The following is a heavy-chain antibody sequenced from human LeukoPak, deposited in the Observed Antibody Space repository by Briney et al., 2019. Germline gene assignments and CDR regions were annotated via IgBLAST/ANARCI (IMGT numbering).Heavy chain of an antibody. V-gene: IGHV4-34*03. Sequence: PSETLSLTCAVYGESLSNYYWSWIRQPPGKGLEWIGEINHSGSTNYNPSLKSRVTIPVDTSKNQFSLKLSSVTAADTAVYYCSGSYLYYYYYYMNVWGKGTTVTISS. CDR1: GESLSNYY. CDR3: SGSYLYYYYYYMNV. D-gene: IGHD1-26*01. J-gene: IGHJ6*03. CDR2: INHSGST.